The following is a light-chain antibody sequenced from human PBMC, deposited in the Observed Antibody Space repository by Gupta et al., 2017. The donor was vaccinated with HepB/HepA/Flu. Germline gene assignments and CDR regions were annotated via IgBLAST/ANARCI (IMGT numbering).Light chain of an antibody. CDR2: GNS. V-gene: IGLV1-40*01. CDR3: QSYDSSLSGVV. Sequence: QSVLTQPPSVSGAAGQRVPISCTGSRSNIGAGYDVHWYQQLPGTAPKLLIYGNSNRPSGVPDRFSGSKSGTSASLAITGLQAEDEADYYCQSYDSSLSGVVFGGGTKLTVL. J-gene: IGLJ2*01. CDR1: RSNIGAGYD.